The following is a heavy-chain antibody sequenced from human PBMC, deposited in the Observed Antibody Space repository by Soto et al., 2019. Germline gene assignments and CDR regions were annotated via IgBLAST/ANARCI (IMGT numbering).Heavy chain of an antibody. CDR1: GYTFTSYY. D-gene: IGHD3-22*01. Sequence: GASVKVSCKASGYTFTSYYMHWVRQAPGQGLEWMGIINPSGGSTSYAQKFQGRVTMTRDTSTSTVYMELSSLRSEDTAVYYCARGSHHYYDSSGYRGYWGQGTLVTVSS. CDR3: ARGSHHYYDSSGYRGY. J-gene: IGHJ4*02. V-gene: IGHV1-46*01. CDR2: INPSGGST.